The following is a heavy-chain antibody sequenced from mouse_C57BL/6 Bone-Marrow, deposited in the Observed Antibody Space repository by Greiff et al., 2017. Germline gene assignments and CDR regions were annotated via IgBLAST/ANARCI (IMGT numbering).Heavy chain of an antibody. CDR2: IYPGNSDT. D-gene: IGHD2-2*01. CDR3: HYGYDDRFAY. J-gene: IGHJ3*01. CDR1: GYTFTSYW. V-gene: IGHV1-5*01. Sequence: EVQLQQSGTVLARPGASVKMSCKTSGYTFTSYWMHWVKQRPGQGLEWIGAIYPGNSDTSYNQKFKGKAKLTAVTSASTAYMELSSLTNEDYAVYCGHYGYDDRFAYWGQGTLVTVSA.